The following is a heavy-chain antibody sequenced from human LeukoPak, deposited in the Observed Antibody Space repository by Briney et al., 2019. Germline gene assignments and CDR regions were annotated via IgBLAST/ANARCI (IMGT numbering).Heavy chain of an antibody. V-gene: IGHV3-30*02. CDR2: IRYDGSNK. CDR1: GFTFSSYG. Sequence: GGSLRLSCAASGFTFSSYGRHWVRQAPGKGLEWVAFIRYDGSNKYYADSVKCRFTISRNNSKHTLYLQINSLRAEATAVYYCAKEFGYGAPLDYWGQGTLVPVSS. D-gene: IGHD4-17*01. J-gene: IGHJ4*02. CDR3: AKEFGYGAPLDY.